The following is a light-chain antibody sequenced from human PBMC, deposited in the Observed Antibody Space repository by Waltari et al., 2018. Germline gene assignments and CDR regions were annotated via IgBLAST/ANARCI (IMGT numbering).Light chain of an antibody. CDR2: DAS. CDR3: QQRSNS. Sequence: EIVFTQSPATLSLSPGKSVTLSCRASQSVSSYLAWYQQKPGQAPRLLIYDASNRATGIPARFSGSGSGTDFTLTISSLEPEDFAVYYCQQRSNSFGQGTKLEIK. J-gene: IGKJ2*01. V-gene: IGKV3-11*01. CDR1: QSVSSY.